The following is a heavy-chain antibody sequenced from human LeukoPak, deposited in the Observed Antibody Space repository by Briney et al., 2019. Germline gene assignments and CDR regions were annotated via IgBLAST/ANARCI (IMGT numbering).Heavy chain of an antibody. CDR3: ARVLSEDIVVVPAADLGVDY. V-gene: IGHV5-51*01. CDR1: GYRFISYW. Sequence: GESLQISCKGSGYRFISYWIGWVRQMPGKGLEWMGIIYPGDSDTRYSPSFQGQVTISADKSISTAYLQWSSLKASDTAMYYCARVLSEDIVVVPAADLGVDYWGQGTLVTVSS. J-gene: IGHJ4*02. D-gene: IGHD2-2*01. CDR2: IYPGDSDT.